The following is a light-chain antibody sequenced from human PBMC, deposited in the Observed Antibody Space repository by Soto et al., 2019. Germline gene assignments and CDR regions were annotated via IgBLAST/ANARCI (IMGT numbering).Light chain of an antibody. Sequence: EIVMTQSPATLSVSPGERATLSCRASQSVNNNLAWYQQRPGQAPRLLLYGASTRASGIPARFSGSGSGTEFTLTIRSLQSEDFAVYFCQQYNNWPPLTFGQGTRLEMK. J-gene: IGKJ5*01. V-gene: IGKV3-15*01. CDR2: GAS. CDR3: QQYNNWPPLT. CDR1: QSVNNN.